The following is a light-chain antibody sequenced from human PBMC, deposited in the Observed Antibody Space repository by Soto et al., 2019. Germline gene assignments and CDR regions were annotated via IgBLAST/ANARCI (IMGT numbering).Light chain of an antibody. Sequence: QSALTQPPSASGSXGQSVXISCTGTSSDVGGYNYVSWYLQHPGTAPKLLIYEVTKRPSGVPDRFSGSKSGNTASLTVSGLQAEDEADYYCSSYAGSPYYVFGTGTKVTVL. CDR3: SSYAGSPYYV. J-gene: IGLJ1*01. V-gene: IGLV2-8*01. CDR1: SSDVGGYNY. CDR2: EVT.